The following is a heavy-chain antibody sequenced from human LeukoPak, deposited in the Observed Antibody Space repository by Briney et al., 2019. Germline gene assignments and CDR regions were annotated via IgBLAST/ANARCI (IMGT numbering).Heavy chain of an antibody. CDR2: INHSGST. CDR3: ARVVTNSSRLTKPGDYIDY. V-gene: IGHV4-34*01. Sequence: SETLSLTSAVYGGSFSGYYWSWIRPPAGKGLEWIGEINHSGSTNYNPSLKSRVTISVDTSKNQFSRKLSSVTAADTAVYYCARVVTNSSRLTKPGDYIDYWGQGTLVTVSS. CDR1: GGSFSGYY. D-gene: IGHD6-13*01. J-gene: IGHJ4*02.